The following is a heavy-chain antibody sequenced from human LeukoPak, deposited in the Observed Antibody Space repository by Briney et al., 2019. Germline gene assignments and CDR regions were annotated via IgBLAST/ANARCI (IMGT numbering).Heavy chain of an antibody. CDR1: GFTFSSYG. CDR2: ISYDGSNK. V-gene: IGHV3-30*18. CDR3: AKDRPYSSSWPYYFDY. J-gene: IGHJ4*02. D-gene: IGHD6-13*01. Sequence: PGGSLRLSCAASGFTFSSYGMHWVRQAPGKGLEWVAVISYDGSNKYYADSVKGRFTIPRDNSKNTLYLQMNSLRAEDTAVYYCAKDRPYSSSWPYYFDYWGQGTLVTVSS.